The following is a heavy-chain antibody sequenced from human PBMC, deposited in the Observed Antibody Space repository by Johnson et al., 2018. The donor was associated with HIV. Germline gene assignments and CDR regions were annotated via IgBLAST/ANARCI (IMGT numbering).Heavy chain of an antibody. CDR2: LKSNAEGGTT. CDR1: GFRFSDAW. Sequence: VQLVESGGGLVKPGGSLRLCCPVSGFRFSDAWISWVRQATGKGLGWVGGLKSNAEGGTTDYAAPVKGRFNISRDESKNTVYLQMNSLRAEDTAVYYCARNLMRYNWNADAFDIWGQGTMVTVSS. V-gene: IGHV3-15*01. CDR3: ARNLMRYNWNADAFDI. D-gene: IGHD1-20*01. J-gene: IGHJ3*02.